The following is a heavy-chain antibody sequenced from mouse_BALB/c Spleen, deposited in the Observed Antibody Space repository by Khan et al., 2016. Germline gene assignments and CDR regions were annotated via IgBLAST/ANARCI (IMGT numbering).Heavy chain of an antibody. V-gene: IGHV3-1*02. CDR3: ARFDSYGWYNDV. CDR1: GYSITSGYS. Sequence: QLEESGPDLVKPSQSLSLTCTVTGYSITSGYSCLWIRQFPGTQLAWMRYTHHTGSTNYNPSLKSRISNTRDTSKNQFILLLTSVTTEDTDTYYCARFDSYGWYNDVWDAGTTVTVSS. CDR2: THHTGST. D-gene: IGHD2-12*01. J-gene: IGHJ1*01.